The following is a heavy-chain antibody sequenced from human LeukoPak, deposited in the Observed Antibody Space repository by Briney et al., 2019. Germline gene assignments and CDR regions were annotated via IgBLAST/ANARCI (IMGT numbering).Heavy chain of an antibody. D-gene: IGHD3-10*02. CDR1: GFTFSSYS. Sequence: GGSLRLSCAASGFTFSSYSMNWVRQASGKGLEWVSCISSSSTYIYYADSVKGRFTVSRDNAKNSLYLQMNSLRAEDTAVYYCAELGITMIGGVWGKGTTVTISS. V-gene: IGHV3-21*01. CDR2: ISSSSTYI. CDR3: AELGITMIGGV. J-gene: IGHJ6*04.